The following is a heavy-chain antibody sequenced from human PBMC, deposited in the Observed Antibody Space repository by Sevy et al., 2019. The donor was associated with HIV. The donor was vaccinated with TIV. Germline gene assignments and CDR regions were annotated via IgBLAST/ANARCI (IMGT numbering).Heavy chain of an antibody. Sequence: GGSLRLSCAASGITLSDAWVIWVRQAPGKGLEWVGHINRRTDGGTTDYAAPVRDRFTVSRDDSKAMVFMHMDSLKPEDTGVYFCATVGQNPQGQYYIYAMDVWGQGTTVTVSS. CDR2: INRRTDGGTT. V-gene: IGHV3-15*01. J-gene: IGHJ6*02. CDR1: GITLSDAW. CDR3: ATVGQNPQGQYYIYAMDV. D-gene: IGHD1-26*01.